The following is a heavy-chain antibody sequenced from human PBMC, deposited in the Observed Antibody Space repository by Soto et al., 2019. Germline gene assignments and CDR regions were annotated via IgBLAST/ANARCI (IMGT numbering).Heavy chain of an antibody. V-gene: IGHV4-59*01. Sequence: SETLSLTCTVSGGSISSYYWNWIRQPPGKGLEWIGYIYYSGSTNYNPSLKSPVTLSVDTSKHQFSLKVSSVTAADTAVYYCARDRDGYNYFDYWGQGTLVTVSS. D-gene: IGHD5-12*01. CDR3: ARDRDGYNYFDY. CDR2: IYYSGST. CDR1: GGSISSYY. J-gene: IGHJ4*02.